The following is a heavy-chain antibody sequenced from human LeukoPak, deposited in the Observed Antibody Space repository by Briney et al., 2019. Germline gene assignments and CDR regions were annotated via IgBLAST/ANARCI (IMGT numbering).Heavy chain of an antibody. Sequence: ASVKVSCKVSGYTLTELSMHWVRQPPGKGLEWMGGFDPEDGETIYAQKFQGRVTMTEDTSTDTAYMELSSLRSEDTAVYYCATGSVAGTGFEYEYWGQGTLVTVSS. CDR3: ATGSVAGTGFEYEY. V-gene: IGHV1-24*01. CDR2: FDPEDGET. CDR1: GYTLTELS. J-gene: IGHJ4*02. D-gene: IGHD6-19*01.